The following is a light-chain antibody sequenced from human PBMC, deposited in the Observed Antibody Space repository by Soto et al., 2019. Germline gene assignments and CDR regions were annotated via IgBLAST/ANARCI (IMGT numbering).Light chain of an antibody. J-gene: IGLJ1*01. Sequence: QSVLTQPASVSGSPGQSITISCTGTSSDVGGYNYVSWYQQHPGTAPKLILYDVSNRPSGVSNRFSGSKSGNTASLTISGLQAEDEADYYCSSYTSSSTLGVFGTGTKVTVL. CDR3: SSYTSSSTLGV. CDR2: DVS. CDR1: SSDVGGYNY. V-gene: IGLV2-14*03.